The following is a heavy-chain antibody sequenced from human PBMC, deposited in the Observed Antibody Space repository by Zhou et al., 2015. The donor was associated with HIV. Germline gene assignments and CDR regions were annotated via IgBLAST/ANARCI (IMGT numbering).Heavy chain of an antibody. D-gene: IGHD5-12*01. J-gene: IGHJ6*02. V-gene: IGHV1-69*01. CDR2: ITPVLGTA. CDR3: ARVLSGYDYLGGMDV. CDR1: EGTFNSYA. Sequence: QVQLVQSGAEVKRPGSSVKVSCKPSEGTFNSYAISWVRQAPGQGLEWMGGITPVLGTANYAQKFQGRVTITADESMSTAYMELSRLRSVDTAVYYCARVLSGYDYLGGMDVWGQGTTVTVPS.